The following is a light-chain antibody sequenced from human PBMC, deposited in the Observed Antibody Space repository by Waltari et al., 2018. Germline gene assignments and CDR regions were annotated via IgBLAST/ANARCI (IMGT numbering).Light chain of an antibody. CDR1: TSDVGRYNY. J-gene: IGLJ2*01. CDR2: DVT. CDR3: CSFAGAYTWI. Sequence: SALTQPRSVSGSPGQSVTISCTGTTSDVGRYNYVSWYQHLPGKAPELLMFDVTQLPSGVPDRFSGSKSANTASLTISGLQPDDEADYYCCSFAGAYTWIFGGGTKVTVL. V-gene: IGLV2-11*01.